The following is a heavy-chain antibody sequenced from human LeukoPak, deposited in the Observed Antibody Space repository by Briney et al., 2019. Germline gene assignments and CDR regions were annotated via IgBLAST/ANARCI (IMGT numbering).Heavy chain of an antibody. CDR3: ARDRTKWGAKQFDY. D-gene: IGHD1-26*01. CDR2: IKQDGSEK. V-gene: IGHV3-7*01. CDR1: GFTFDNNW. J-gene: IGHJ4*02. Sequence: PGGSLRLSCAASGFTFDNNWLSWVRQAPGKGLEWVANIKQDGSEKYYVDSVKGRFTISRDNAKNSLYLQMNSLRAEDTAVYYCARDRTKWGAKQFDYWGQGTLVTVSS.